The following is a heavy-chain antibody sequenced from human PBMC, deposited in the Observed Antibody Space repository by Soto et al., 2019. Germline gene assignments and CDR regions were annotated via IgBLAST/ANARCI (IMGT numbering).Heavy chain of an antibody. Sequence: QVQLVQSGAEVKKPGASVKVSCKASGYRFSSYGITWVRQAPGQGLDWMGWISTYNGNANYAQKFRGRVTMTTDTSTSTAHMEQRSLRSDVTSVYYCARTAIGDPSGLDPWGQGTLVSVSS. D-gene: IGHD4-17*01. CDR2: ISTYNGNA. CDR1: GYRFSSYG. J-gene: IGHJ5*02. V-gene: IGHV1-18*01. CDR3: ARTAIGDPSGLDP.